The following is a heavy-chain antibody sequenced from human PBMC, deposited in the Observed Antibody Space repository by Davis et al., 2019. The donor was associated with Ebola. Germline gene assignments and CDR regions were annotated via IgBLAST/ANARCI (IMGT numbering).Heavy chain of an antibody. D-gene: IGHD6-13*01. CDR1: GFTFSSYA. CDR3: AKDWGHGYSSSWPTYYFDY. V-gene: IGHV3-23*01. J-gene: IGHJ4*02. CDR2: ISGSGDST. Sequence: PGGSLRLSCAASGFTFSSYAMSWVRQAPGKGLEWVSAISGSGDSTYYAASVRGRFTISRDNSKNTLYLQMHSLRAEDTAVYYCAKDWGHGYSSSWPTYYFDYWGQGTLVTVSS.